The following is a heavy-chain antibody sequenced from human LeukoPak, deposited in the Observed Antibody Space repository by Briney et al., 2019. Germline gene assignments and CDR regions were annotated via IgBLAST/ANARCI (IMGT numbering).Heavy chain of an antibody. V-gene: IGHV3-23*01. CDR1: GLTFSSYA. Sequence: GGSLRLSCSASGLTFSSYAMSWVRQAPGKGLEWVSGISGNGGGTYYADSVKGRFNISRDNSKNTLYLQMNSLRAEDTAVYYCARPRGAAAGTFGFDPWGQGTLVTVSS. CDR3: ARPRGAAAGTFGFDP. CDR2: ISGNGGGT. J-gene: IGHJ5*02. D-gene: IGHD6-13*01.